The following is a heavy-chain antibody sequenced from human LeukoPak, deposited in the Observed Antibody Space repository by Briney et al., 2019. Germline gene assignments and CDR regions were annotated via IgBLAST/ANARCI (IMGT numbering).Heavy chain of an antibody. CDR2: ISGSGGST. CDR1: GGSFSGYY. CDR3: SCYGDYGKFDY. J-gene: IGHJ4*02. D-gene: IGHD4-17*01. V-gene: IGHV3-23*01. Sequence: ETLSLTCGVYGGSFSGYYWNWIRQAPGKGLEWVSAISGSGGSTYYADSVKGRFTISRDNSKNTLYLQMNSLRAEDTAVYYCSCYGDYGKFDYWGQGTLVTVSS.